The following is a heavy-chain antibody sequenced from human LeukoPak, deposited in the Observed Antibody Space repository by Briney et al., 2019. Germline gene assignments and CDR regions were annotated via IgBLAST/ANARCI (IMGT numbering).Heavy chain of an antibody. CDR3: AFGYSNYFGYYYYYMDV. CDR1: GYTFTSYY. Sequence: ASVKVSCKASGYTFTSYYMHWVRQAPGQGLEWMGIINPSGGSTSYAQKFQGRVTMTRDTSTSTVYMELSSLRSEDTAVYYCAFGYSNYFGYYYYYMDVWGKGTTVTVSS. V-gene: IGHV1-46*03. D-gene: IGHD4-11*01. J-gene: IGHJ6*03. CDR2: INPSGGST.